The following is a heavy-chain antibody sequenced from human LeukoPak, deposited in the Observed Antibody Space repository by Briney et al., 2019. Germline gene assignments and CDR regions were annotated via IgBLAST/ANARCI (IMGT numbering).Heavy chain of an antibody. CDR3: TTDSAPLIAAAGTDYNYYGMDV. J-gene: IGHJ6*02. CDR2: IKSKTDGGTT. D-gene: IGHD6-13*01. CDR1: GFTFSNAW. V-gene: IGHV3-15*01. Sequence: GGSLRLSCAASGFTFSNAWMSWVRQAPGKGLEWVGRIKSKTDGGTTDYAAPVKGRFTISRDDSKNTLYLQMNSLKTEDTAVYYCTTDSAPLIAAAGTDYNYYGMDVWGQGTTVTVSS.